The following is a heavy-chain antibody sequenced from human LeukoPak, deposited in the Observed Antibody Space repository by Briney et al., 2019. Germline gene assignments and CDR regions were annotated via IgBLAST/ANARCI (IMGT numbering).Heavy chain of an antibody. V-gene: IGHV3-11*04. CDR1: GFTVSSNY. CDR2: ISSSGSTI. J-gene: IGHJ4*02. Sequence: GGSLRLSCAASGFTVSSNYMGWVRQAPGKGLEWVSYISSSGSTIYYADSVKGRFTISRDNAKNSLYLQMNSLRAEDTAVYYCAKGIAVAGTDYWGQGTLVTVSS. CDR3: AKGIAVAGTDY. D-gene: IGHD6-19*01.